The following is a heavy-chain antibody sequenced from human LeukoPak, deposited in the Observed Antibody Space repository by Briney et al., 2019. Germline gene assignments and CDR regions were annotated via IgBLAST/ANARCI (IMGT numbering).Heavy chain of an antibody. V-gene: IGHV7-4-1*02. J-gene: IGHJ4*02. CDR2: TNTNTGNP. CDR1: GYSFTRHV. CDR3: ARGHPDYGDYNY. D-gene: IGHD4-17*01. Sequence: ASVKVSCKAAGYSFTRHVVEWVRQAPGRRLELMGWTNTNTGNPTYAQAFTGRFVFSLDTSVSTAYLQISSLKAEDTAVYYCARGHPDYGDYNYWGQGTLVTVSS.